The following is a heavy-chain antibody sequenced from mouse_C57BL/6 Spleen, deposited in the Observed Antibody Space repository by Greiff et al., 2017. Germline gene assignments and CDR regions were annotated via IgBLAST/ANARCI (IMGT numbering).Heavy chain of an antibody. CDR2: IRSKSNTYAT. Sequence: EVKLMESGGGLVQPKGSLKLSCAASGFSFNTYAMNWVRQAPGKGLEWVARIRSKSNTYATYYADSVKDRFTISRDDSESMLYLQMNNLKTEDTAMYYCALYYYGSSYGYFDVWGTGTTVTVSS. CDR3: ALYYYGSSYGYFDV. V-gene: IGHV10-1*01. D-gene: IGHD1-1*01. J-gene: IGHJ1*03. CDR1: GFSFNTYA.